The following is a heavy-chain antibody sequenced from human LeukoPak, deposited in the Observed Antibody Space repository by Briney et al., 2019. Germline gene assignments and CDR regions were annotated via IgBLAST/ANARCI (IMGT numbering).Heavy chain of an antibody. CDR3: ASATGYYYDSSGYYYYYYMDV. D-gene: IGHD3-22*01. J-gene: IGHJ6*03. Sequence: KPSETLSLTCAVYGGSFSGYYWSWIRQSPGKGLEWIGEINHSGSTNYNPSLKSRVTISVDTSKNQFSLKLSSVTAADTAVYYCASATGYYYDSSGYYYYYYMDVWGKGTTVTVSS. CDR1: GGSFSGYY. CDR2: INHSGST. V-gene: IGHV4-34*01.